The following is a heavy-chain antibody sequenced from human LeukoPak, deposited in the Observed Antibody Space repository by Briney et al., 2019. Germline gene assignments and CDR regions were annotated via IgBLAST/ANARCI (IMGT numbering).Heavy chain of an antibody. V-gene: IGHV3-30*04. Sequence: PGGSLRLSCAASGFTFSSYAMHWVRQAPGKGLEWGAVISYDGSNKYYADSVKGRFTISRDNSKNTLYLQMNSVRAEDTAVYYCAREYRLRCYDYWGQGTLVTVSS. CDR1: GFTFSSYA. CDR3: AREYRLRCYDY. CDR2: ISYDGSNK. D-gene: IGHD5-12*01. J-gene: IGHJ4*02.